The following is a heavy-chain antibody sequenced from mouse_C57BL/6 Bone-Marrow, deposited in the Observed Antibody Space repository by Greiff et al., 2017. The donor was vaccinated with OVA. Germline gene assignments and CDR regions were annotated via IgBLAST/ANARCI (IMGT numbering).Heavy chain of an antibody. CDR1: GFTFSDYG. CDR3: ARGNYYGSSRYWYFDV. CDR2: ISSGSSTI. V-gene: IGHV5-17*01. Sequence: EVKLQESGGGLVKPGGSLKLSCAASGFTFSDYGMHWVRQAPEKGLEWVAYISSGSSTIYYADTVKGRFTISRATAKNTLFLQMTSLRSEDTAMYYCARGNYYGSSRYWYFDVWGTGTTVTVSS. D-gene: IGHD1-1*01. J-gene: IGHJ1*03.